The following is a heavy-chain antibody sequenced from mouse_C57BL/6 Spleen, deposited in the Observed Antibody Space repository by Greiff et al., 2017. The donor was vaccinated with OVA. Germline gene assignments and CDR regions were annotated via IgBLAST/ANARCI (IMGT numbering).Heavy chain of an antibody. CDR3: ASGGYYWYFDV. J-gene: IGHJ1*03. CDR1: GFNIKDYY. Sequence: EVQLQESGAELVKPGASVKLSCTASGFNIKDYYMHWVKQRTEQGLEWIGRIDPEDGEIKYAPKFQGKATITADTSSNTAYLQLSSLTSEDTAVYYCASGGYYWYFDVWGTGTTVTVSS. D-gene: IGHD1-1*02. CDR2: IDPEDGEI. V-gene: IGHV14-2*01.